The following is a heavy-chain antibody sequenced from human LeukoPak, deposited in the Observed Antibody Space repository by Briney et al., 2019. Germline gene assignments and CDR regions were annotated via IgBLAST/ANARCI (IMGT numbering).Heavy chain of an antibody. CDR3: AKERLEYSSSRDLDY. CDR2: ISGSGGST. D-gene: IGHD6-6*01. Sequence: PGGSLRLSCAASGLAVSSNYMSWVRQAPGKGLEWVSAISGSGGSTYYTDSVKGRFAISRDNSKNTLYLQINSLRAEDTAVYYCAKERLEYSSSRDLDYWGQGTLVTVSS. CDR1: GLAVSSNY. V-gene: IGHV3-23*01. J-gene: IGHJ4*02.